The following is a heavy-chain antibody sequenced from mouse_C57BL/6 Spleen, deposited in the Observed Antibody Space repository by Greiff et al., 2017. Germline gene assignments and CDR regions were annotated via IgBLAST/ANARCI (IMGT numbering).Heavy chain of an antibody. D-gene: IGHD2-5*01. CDR3: ARNPACSNYSAWFAY. V-gene: IGHV5-17*01. CDR2: ISSGSSTI. CDR1: GFTFSDYG. Sequence: EVMLVESGGGLVKPGGSLKLSCAASGFTFSDYGMHWVRQAPEKGLEWVAYISSGSSTIYYADTVKGRFTIARDNAKNTLFLQMTSLRSEDTAMYYCARNPACSNYSAWFAYWGQGTLVTVSA. J-gene: IGHJ3*01.